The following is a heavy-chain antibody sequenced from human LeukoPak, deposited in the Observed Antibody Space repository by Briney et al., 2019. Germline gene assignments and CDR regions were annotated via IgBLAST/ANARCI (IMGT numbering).Heavy chain of an antibody. D-gene: IGHD6-13*01. J-gene: IGHJ4*02. CDR1: GGSISSYY. Sequence: SESLSLTCTVSGGSISSYYWSWIRQPAGKGLEWIGRIYTSGSTNYNPSLKSRVTMSVDTSKNQFSLKLNSVTAADTAVYYCARGGYSSSWYPLDYWGQGTLVTVSS. CDR3: ARGGYSSSWYPLDY. CDR2: IYTSGST. V-gene: IGHV4-4*07.